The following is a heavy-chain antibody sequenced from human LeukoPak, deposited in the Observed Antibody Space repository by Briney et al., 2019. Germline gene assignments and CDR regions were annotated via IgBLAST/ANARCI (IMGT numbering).Heavy chain of an antibody. Sequence: SATLSLTCTVSGGSMTNYYWTWIRQSPGKGLEWIGHTYYSGNTNYNPSLKSRVTISIDTSKNQFSLKLSSVTAADTAVYYCTRGRAYYDSTAYYYWGRGILVTVSS. J-gene: IGHJ4*02. D-gene: IGHD3-22*01. CDR3: TRGRAYYDSTAYYY. CDR2: TYYSGNT. V-gene: IGHV4-59*01. CDR1: GGSMTNYY.